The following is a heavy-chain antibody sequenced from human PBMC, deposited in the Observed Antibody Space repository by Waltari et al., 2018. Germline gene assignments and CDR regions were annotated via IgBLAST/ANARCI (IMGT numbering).Heavy chain of an antibody. Sequence: EVQLVESGGGLVQPGGSLRLSCAASGFTFSRYGMNWVRQAPGKGLEWVSYISSSSSTIYYADSVKGRFTISRDNAKNSLYLQMNSLRDEDTAVYYCARESLDYDFWSGYHYYFDYWGQGTLVTVSS. CDR1: GFTFSRYG. CDR2: ISSSSSTI. D-gene: IGHD3-3*01. J-gene: IGHJ4*02. CDR3: ARESLDYDFWSGYHYYFDY. V-gene: IGHV3-48*02.